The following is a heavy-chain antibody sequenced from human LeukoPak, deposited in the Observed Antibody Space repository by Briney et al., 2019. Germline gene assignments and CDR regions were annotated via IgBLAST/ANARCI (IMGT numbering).Heavy chain of an antibody. CDR3: AKDLLNKFGVVAFDI. D-gene: IGHD3-10*01. CDR2: ISWNSGSI. V-gene: IGHV3-9*01. CDR1: GFTFDVYA. Sequence: PGRSLRLSCAASGFTFDVYAIHWVRQAPGKGLEWVSGISWNSGSIGYADSVKGRFTISRDNAKNSLYLQMNSLRAEDTALYYCAKDLLNKFGVVAFDIWGQGTMVTVSS. J-gene: IGHJ3*02.